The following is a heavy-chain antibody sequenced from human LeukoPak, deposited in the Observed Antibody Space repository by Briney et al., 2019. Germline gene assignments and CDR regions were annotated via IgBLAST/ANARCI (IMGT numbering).Heavy chain of an antibody. J-gene: IGHJ6*02. D-gene: IGHD2-15*01. CDR3: AKYGRSGYSSGMDV. V-gene: IGHV3-33*06. CDR1: GFTFSNYD. Sequence: GGSLRLSCAASGFTFSNYDMHWVRQAPGKGLEWVAVIWFDGSNKFYADSVKGRFTISRDNSKNTLYLQMNSLRAEDTAVYYCAKYGRSGYSSGMDVWGQGTTVTVSS. CDR2: IWFDGSNK.